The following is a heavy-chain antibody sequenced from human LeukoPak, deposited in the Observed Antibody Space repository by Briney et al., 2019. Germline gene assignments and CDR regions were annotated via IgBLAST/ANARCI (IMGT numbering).Heavy chain of an antibody. D-gene: IGHD3-10*01. CDR3: ARVSMVRGVDY. CDR2: IYGGGST. Sequence: GGSLRLSCAASGFTVSSNYMIWVRQAPGKGLEWVSVIYGGGSTYYADSVKGRFTISRDNSKNTLYLQMNSLRAEDTAVYYCARVSMVRGVDYWGQGTLVSVSS. V-gene: IGHV3-66*01. J-gene: IGHJ4*02. CDR1: GFTVSSNY.